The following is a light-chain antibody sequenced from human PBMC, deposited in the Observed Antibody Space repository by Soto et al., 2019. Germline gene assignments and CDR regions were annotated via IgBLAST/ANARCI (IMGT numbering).Light chain of an antibody. J-gene: IGLJ1*01. CDR1: SSDVGYYNY. V-gene: IGLV2-14*01. CDR2: EVR. Sequence: QSVLTQPASVSGSPGQSITISCTGTSSDVGYYNYVSWYQQHPGKAPQLMIYEVRSRPSGVSDRFSGSKSANTAPLTISGLQAEDEADYYCTSYTTKSTYVFGTGTKVTVL. CDR3: TSYTTKSTYV.